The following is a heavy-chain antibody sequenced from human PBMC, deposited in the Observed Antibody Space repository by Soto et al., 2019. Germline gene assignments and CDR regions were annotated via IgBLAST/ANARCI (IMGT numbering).Heavy chain of an antibody. Sequence: ASVKVSCKASGYTFTSYGISWVRQAPGQGLEWMGWISAYNGNTNYAQKLQSRVTMTTDTSTSTAYMELRSLRSDDTAVYYCARDPTIAAAGGWFDPWGQGTLVTV. J-gene: IGHJ5*02. CDR1: GYTFTSYG. CDR2: ISAYNGNT. CDR3: ARDPTIAAAGGWFDP. V-gene: IGHV1-18*01. D-gene: IGHD6-13*01.